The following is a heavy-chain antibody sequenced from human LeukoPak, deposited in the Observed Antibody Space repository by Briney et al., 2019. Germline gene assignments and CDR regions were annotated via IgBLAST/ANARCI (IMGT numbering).Heavy chain of an antibody. CDR3: ASPVGHPSQGIFWSGYYTGIIASLPHYYYYYGMDV. CDR1: GFTFSSYA. D-gene: IGHD3-3*01. V-gene: IGHV3-23*01. J-gene: IGHJ6*02. CDR2: ISGSGGST. Sequence: PGGSLRLSCAASGFTFSSYAMSWVRQAPGKGLEWVSAISGSGGSTYYADSVKGRFTISRDNSKNTLYLQMNSLRAEDTAVYYCASPVGHPSQGIFWSGYYTGIIASLPHYYYYYGMDVWGQGTTVTVSS.